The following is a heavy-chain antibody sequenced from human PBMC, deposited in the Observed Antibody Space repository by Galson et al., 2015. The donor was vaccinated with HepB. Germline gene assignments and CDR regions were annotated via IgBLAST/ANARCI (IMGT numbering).Heavy chain of an antibody. CDR3: ARVSSSGGEYYFDY. Sequence: SLRLSCADSGFTFSSHAMHGVRQAPGKGLEYVSAISSNEGSTYYADSVKGRFTISRDNSKNTLYLQMGSLRAEDMAVYYCARVSSSGGEYYFDYWGQGTLVTVSS. CDR2: ISSNEGST. V-gene: IGHV3-64*02. J-gene: IGHJ4*02. CDR1: GFTFSSHA. D-gene: IGHD6-6*01.